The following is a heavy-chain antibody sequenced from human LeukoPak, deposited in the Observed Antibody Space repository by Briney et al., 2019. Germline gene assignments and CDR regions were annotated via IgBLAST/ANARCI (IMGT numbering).Heavy chain of an antibody. Sequence: PSETLSLTCAVSGYSISTGYYWGWIGQPPGKGLEWIGSVYHTGNTYYTPSLNSRVTISVDTSKNQFSLRLSSVTAADTAAYYCARRFCGSINCYLDYWGQGTLVTVSS. CDR2: VYHTGNT. CDR1: GYSISTGYY. D-gene: IGHD2-2*01. CDR3: ARRFCGSINCYLDY. J-gene: IGHJ4*02. V-gene: IGHV4-38-2*01.